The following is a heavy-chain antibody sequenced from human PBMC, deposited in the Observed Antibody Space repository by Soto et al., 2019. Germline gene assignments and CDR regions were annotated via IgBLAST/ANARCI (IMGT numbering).Heavy chain of an antibody. D-gene: IGHD3-16*01. J-gene: IGHJ4*02. CDR2: IWYDGSKE. Sequence: QVQLVESGGGVVQPGRSPRLSCAASGFTFSSYGMHWVRQAPGKGLEWVAVIWYDGSKEYYADSVKGRFTISRDNSKNTLYLQMNSLRAEDTAVYYCARDLGEGGFDYWGQGTLVTVSS. CDR1: GFTFSSYG. CDR3: ARDLGEGGFDY. V-gene: IGHV3-33*01.